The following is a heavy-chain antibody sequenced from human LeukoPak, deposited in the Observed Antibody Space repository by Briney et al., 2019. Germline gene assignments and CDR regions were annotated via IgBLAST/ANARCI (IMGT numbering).Heavy chain of an antibody. CDR2: IYYSGST. D-gene: IGHD6-6*01. CDR3: ARAIAARYFDY. V-gene: IGHV4-59*11. CDR1: GGSISSHY. J-gene: IGHJ4*02. Sequence: SETLSLTRTVSGGSISSHYWSWIRQPPGKGLEWIGYIYYSGSTNYNPSLKSRVTISVDTSKNQFSLKPSSVTAADTAVYYCARAIAARYFDYWGQGTLVTVSS.